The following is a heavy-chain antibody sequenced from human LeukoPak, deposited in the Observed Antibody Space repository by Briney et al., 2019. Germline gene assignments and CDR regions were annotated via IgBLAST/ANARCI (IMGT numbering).Heavy chain of an antibody. Sequence: SEILSLTRAVYGGSFSGYYWSWIRQPPGKGLEWIGEINHSGSTNYNPSLKSRVTISVDTSKNQFSLKLSSVTAADTAVCYCARGRGYNSFDYWGQGTLVTVSS. CDR2: INHSGST. V-gene: IGHV4-34*01. J-gene: IGHJ4*02. CDR3: ARGRGYNSFDY. D-gene: IGHD5-24*01. CDR1: GGSFSGYY.